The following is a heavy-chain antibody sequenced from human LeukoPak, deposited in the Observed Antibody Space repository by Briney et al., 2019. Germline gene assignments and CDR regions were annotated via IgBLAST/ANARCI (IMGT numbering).Heavy chain of an antibody. Sequence: SETLSLTCTVSGGSISSGFYYWSWIRQPPGKGLEYIGYIYYGGTYYNPSLKSRVTISVDTSKNQFSLKLSSVTAADTAVYYCARGTWSSSIDYWGQGTLVTVSS. CDR2: IYYGGT. J-gene: IGHJ4*02. CDR1: GGSISSGFYY. V-gene: IGHV4-30-4*01. D-gene: IGHD6-6*01. CDR3: ARGTWSSSIDY.